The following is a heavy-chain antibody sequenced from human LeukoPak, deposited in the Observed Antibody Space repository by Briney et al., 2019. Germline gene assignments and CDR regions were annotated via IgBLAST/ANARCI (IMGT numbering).Heavy chain of an antibody. V-gene: IGHV4-59*12. CDR2: IYYSGST. Sequence: SETLSLTCTVSDDSITMYYWSWIRQPPGKGLEWIGYIYYSGSTNYNPSLKSQVTISVDTSKNQFSLKLSSVTAADTAVYYCARGSYGSGSYYYYYYYYYMDVWGKGTTVTVSS. CDR1: DDSITMYY. CDR3: ARGSYGSGSYYYYYYYYYMDV. J-gene: IGHJ6*03. D-gene: IGHD3-10*01.